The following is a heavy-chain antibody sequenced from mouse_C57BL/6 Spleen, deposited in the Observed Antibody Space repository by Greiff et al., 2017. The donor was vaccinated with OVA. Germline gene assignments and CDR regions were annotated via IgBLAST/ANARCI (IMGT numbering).Heavy chain of an antibody. V-gene: IGHV5-17*01. Sequence: EVQVVESGGGLVKPGGSLKLSCAASGFTFSDYGMHWVRQAPEKGLEWVAYISSGSSTIYYADTVKGRFTISRDNAKNTLFLQMTSLRSEDTAMYYCARVYGPYYYAMDYWGQGTSVTVSS. CDR2: ISSGSSTI. D-gene: IGHD1-1*01. CDR3: ARVYGPYYYAMDY. J-gene: IGHJ4*01. CDR1: GFTFSDYG.